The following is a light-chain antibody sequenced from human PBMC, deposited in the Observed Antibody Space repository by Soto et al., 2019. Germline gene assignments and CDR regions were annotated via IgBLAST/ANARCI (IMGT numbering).Light chain of an antibody. Sequence: TQSPATLSVSPVERATLSCMSSQSVSSSYLAWYQQKPGQAPRLITHGASSRATGVPDRITGSGSGTDFTLTISRLEPEDFAVYYCQQYGSSPRKCGQGTKGDIK. CDR3: QQYGSSPRK. CDR2: GAS. CDR1: QSVSSSY. V-gene: IGKV3-20*01. J-gene: IGKJ1*01.